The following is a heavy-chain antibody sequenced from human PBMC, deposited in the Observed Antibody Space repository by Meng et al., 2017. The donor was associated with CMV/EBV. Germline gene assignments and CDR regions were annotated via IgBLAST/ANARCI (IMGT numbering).Heavy chain of an antibody. CDR3: RLGHYSQD. CDR1: GLTISNYW. CDR2: IKKDGSEK. D-gene: IGHD4-17*01. Sequence: YLVEAGGGLVTPGGSLRLSCAASGLTISNYWMSWVRQAPGKGLEWVANIKKDGSEKYYVDSVKGRFSISRDNADNSLYLQMNNLRAEDTAVYYCRLGHYSQDWGQGTLVTVSS. J-gene: IGHJ4*02. V-gene: IGHV3-7*02.